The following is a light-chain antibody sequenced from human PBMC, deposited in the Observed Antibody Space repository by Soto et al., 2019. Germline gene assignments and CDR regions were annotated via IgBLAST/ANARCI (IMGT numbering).Light chain of an antibody. V-gene: IGKV1-9*01. CDR2: SGA. J-gene: IGKJ1*01. Sequence: DIQLTQSPSFLSASVGDRVTITCRASLYIRGYLAWYQQKPGKVPRLLIFSGASLQSGGPSRMSGSGGGREFILTIISRLDEEDLVEYYQQQYSSPRTFGQGTKVDI. CDR3: QQQYSSPRT. CDR1: LYIRGY.